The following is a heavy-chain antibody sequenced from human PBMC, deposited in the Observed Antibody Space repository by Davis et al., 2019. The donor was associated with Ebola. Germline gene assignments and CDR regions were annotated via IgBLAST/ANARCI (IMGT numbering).Heavy chain of an antibody. D-gene: IGHD1/OR15-1a*01. CDR1: GFTFSSYG. Sequence: PGGSLRLSCAASGFTFSSYGMHWVRQAPGKGLEWVAVISYDGSNKYYADSVKGRFTISRDDSKNTLYLQMNSLRAEDTAVYYCGGNNRYYYYGMDVWGKGTTVTVSS. J-gene: IGHJ6*04. CDR3: GGNNRYYYYGMDV. V-gene: IGHV3-30*03. CDR2: ISYDGSNK.